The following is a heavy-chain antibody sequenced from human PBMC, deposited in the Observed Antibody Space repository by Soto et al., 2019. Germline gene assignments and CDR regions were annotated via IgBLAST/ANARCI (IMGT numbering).Heavy chain of an antibody. D-gene: IGHD3-10*01. J-gene: IGHJ5*02. CDR2: IYHSGST. Sequence: QVQLQESGPGLVKPSGTLSLTCAVSGGSISSSNWWSWVRQPPGKGLEWIGEIYHSGSTNYNPSLQRRVPPAGNKAKNQFPLKLSSVTAADTAVYYCARDYMVRGVMRWFDPWGQGTLVTVSS. CDR1: GGSISSSNW. V-gene: IGHV4-4*02. CDR3: ARDYMVRGVMRWFDP.